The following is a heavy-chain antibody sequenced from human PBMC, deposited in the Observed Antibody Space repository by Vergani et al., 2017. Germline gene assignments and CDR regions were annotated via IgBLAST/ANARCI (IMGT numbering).Heavy chain of an antibody. CDR1: GGSISSGGYY. CDR2: IYYSGST. CDR3: ARVTVPAAGGVGWFDP. D-gene: IGHD2-2*01. Sequence: QVQLQESGPGLVKPSQTLSLTCTVSGGSISSGGYYWSWIRQHPGKGLEWIGYIYYSGSTYYNPSLKSRVTISVDTSKNQFSLKLSSVTAADTAVYYCARVTVPAAGGVGWFDPWGQGTLVTVSS. J-gene: IGHJ5*02. V-gene: IGHV4-31*03.